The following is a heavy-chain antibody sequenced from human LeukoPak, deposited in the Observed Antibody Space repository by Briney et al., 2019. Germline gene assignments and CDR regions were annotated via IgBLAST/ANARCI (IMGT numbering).Heavy chain of an antibody. CDR2: IYYGGNNR. J-gene: IGHJ4*02. CDR3: AEGMTEWLDLDY. CDR1: GFTFSNFG. V-gene: IGHV3-30*18. D-gene: IGHD3-3*01. Sequence: GGSLRLSCAASGFTFSNFGMHWVRQAPGKGLEWVAVIYYGGNNRHYADSVKGRFTISRDNSKNMLYLHMNSLRREDTAVYYCAEGMTEWLDLDYWGQGTLVTVSS.